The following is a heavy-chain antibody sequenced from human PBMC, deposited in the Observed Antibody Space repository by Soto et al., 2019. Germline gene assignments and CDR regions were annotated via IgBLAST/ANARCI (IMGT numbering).Heavy chain of an antibody. CDR3: AQVGGSYSTAIDY. Sequence: HPGGSLRLSCAASGFRFGSYSMNWVRQAPGQGLEWLSYISSTSGTIYYADSVKGRFTISRDNAKNSLYLQMSSLRDDDTAVYYCAQVGGSYSTAIDYWGQGTLVTVSS. D-gene: IGHD1-26*01. CDR1: GFRFGSYS. CDR2: ISSTSGTI. V-gene: IGHV3-48*02. J-gene: IGHJ4*02.